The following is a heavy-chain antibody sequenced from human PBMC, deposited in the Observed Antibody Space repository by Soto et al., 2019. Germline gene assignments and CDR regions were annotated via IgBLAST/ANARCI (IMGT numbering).Heavy chain of an antibody. D-gene: IGHD2-8*01. V-gene: IGHV3-11*01. J-gene: IGHJ4*02. CDR3: ARIWGGGGYALIY. Sequence: QVQLVESGGGLVTPGGSLRLSCAASGFTFSDFYMSWIRQAPGKGLEWISYISSSGTTTYYTDSVKGRFTISRDNAKNSLYLQMNTLRDEDTAVYYCARIWGGGGYALIYWGQGTLVTVSS. CDR2: ISSSGTTT. CDR1: GFTFSDFY.